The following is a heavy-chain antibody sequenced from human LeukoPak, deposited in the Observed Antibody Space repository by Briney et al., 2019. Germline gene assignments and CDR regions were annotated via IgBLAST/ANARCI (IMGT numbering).Heavy chain of an antibody. CDR3: ARDTRSSLRGHYYYYMDV. D-gene: IGHD3-10*01. Sequence: SVKVSCKVSGDTFSRYAISWVRQAPGQGLEWMGGIIPILTTPNYAQRFQGRVTITADESTSTAYMELISLRSEDTAVYYCARDTRSSLRGHYYYYMDVWGQGTTVIVPS. V-gene: IGHV1-69*01. CDR1: GDTFSRYA. CDR2: IIPILTTP. J-gene: IGHJ6*02.